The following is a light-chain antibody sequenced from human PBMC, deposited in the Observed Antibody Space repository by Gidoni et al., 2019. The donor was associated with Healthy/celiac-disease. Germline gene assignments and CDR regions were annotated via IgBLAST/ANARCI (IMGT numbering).Light chain of an antibody. V-gene: IGLV2-23*02. CDR3: CSYAGSISRV. CDR2: EFS. Sequence: ALNQPASVSGYPGQAITISCTGTSSDVGSYNLVSWYQQHPGNAPKLLIYEFSKQPSGVPNRFSGSKSGNTASLTISGLQAEDEAYYYCCSYAGSISRVFGGGTKLTVL. CDR1: SSDVGSYNL. J-gene: IGLJ3*02.